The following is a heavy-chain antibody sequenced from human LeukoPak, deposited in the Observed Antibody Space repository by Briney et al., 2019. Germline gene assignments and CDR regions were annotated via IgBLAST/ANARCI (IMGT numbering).Heavy chain of an antibody. J-gene: IGHJ4*02. V-gene: IGHV4-59*08. CDR1: GGSISSYY. CDR2: IFYSGST. D-gene: IGHD5-18*01. CDR3: ARRGYSYGSDY. Sequence: SETLSLTCTVSGGSISSYYWSWIRQPPGKGLEWIGYIFYSGSTNYNPSLESRVTMSVDTSKNQFSLKLRSVTAADTAVYYCARRGYSYGSDYWGQGTLVTVSS.